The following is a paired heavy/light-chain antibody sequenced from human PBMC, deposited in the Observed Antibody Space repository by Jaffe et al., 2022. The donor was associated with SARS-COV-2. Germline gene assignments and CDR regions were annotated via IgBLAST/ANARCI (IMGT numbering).Light chain of an antibody. Sequence: EIVVTQSPATLSVSPGDRATLSCRASQSVSSNFAWYQQKPGQAPRLLIYGASTRATGIPARFSGSGSGTEFTLTISSLRSEDFGVYYCQQYNNWPYAFGQGTKLEIK. CDR1: QSVSSN. J-gene: IGKJ2*01. CDR2: GAS. V-gene: IGKV3-15*01. CDR3: QQYNNWPYA.
Heavy chain of an antibody. J-gene: IGHJ4*02. Sequence: QVQLVQSGAEVKKPGSSVRVSCKASGGALRRQDVRWVRQAPGQGLEWMGGIVPVFGTAHYAQKFQGRVTITADESTRTAYMELTSLRFEDTAVYFCALEPSDRVVPTAIEYWGQGTLITVSS. D-gene: IGHD2-2*01. CDR3: ALEPSDRVVPTAIEY. CDR2: IVPVFGTA. CDR1: GGALRRQD. V-gene: IGHV1-69*01.